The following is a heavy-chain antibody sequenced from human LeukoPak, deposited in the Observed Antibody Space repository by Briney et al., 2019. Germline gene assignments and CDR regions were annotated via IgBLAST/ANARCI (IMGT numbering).Heavy chain of an antibody. J-gene: IGHJ4*02. D-gene: IGHD6-19*01. CDR3: ARLAVAGSYYFDY. CDR2: IYYSGGT. V-gene: IGHV4-39*01. Sequence: SETLSLTCTVSGGSISSSSYYWGWIRQPPGKGLEWIGSIYYSGGTYYNPSLKSRVTISVDTSKNQFSLKLSSVTAADTAVYYCARLAVAGSYYFDYWGQGTLVTVSS. CDR1: GGSISSSSYY.